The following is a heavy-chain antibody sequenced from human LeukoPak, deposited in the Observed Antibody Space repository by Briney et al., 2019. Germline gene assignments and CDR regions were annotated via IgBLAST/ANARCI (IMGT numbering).Heavy chain of an antibody. CDR2: IYYSGST. D-gene: IGHD6-13*01. CDR3: ARHKSHITGIAAAAIY. J-gene: IGHJ4*02. Sequence: PSQTLSLTCTVSGGSISSGSYYWGWIRQPPGKGLEWIGSIYYSGSTYYNPSLKSRVTISVDTSKNQFSLKLGSVTAADTAVYYCARHKSHITGIAAAAIYWGQGTLVTVSS. CDR1: GGSISSGSYY. V-gene: IGHV4-39*01.